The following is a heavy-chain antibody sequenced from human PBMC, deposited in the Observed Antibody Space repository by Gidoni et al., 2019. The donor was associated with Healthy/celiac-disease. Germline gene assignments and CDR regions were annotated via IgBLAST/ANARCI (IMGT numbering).Heavy chain of an antibody. CDR3: ARGRKRWFRELAPDYYYYYMDV. J-gene: IGHJ6*03. Sequence: QVQLQQWGAGLLKPSEPLSLTCAAYGGSFSGYSWSWFRQPPGKGLEWIGEINHSGSTNYNPSLKSRVTISVDTSKNQFSLKLSSVTAADTAVYYCARGRKRWFRELAPDYYYYYMDVWGKGTTVTVSS. CDR1: GGSFSGYS. D-gene: IGHD3-10*01. V-gene: IGHV4-34*01. CDR2: INHSGST.